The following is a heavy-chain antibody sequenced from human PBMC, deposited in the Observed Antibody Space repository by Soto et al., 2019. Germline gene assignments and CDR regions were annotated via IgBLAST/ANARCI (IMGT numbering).Heavy chain of an antibody. V-gene: IGHV3-23*01. J-gene: IGHJ4*02. CDR3: AKRGSGFGLDTADY. Sequence: EVQLLESGGGLVQPGGSLRLSCAASGFTFSSYAMSWVRQAPGKGLEWVSAISGSGGSTYYGDSVKGRFTISRDKSKNRLYLQMNSLRAVDTAVYYCAKRGSGFGLDTADYWGQGTLVTVSS. CDR2: ISGSGGST. CDR1: GFTFSSYA. D-gene: IGHD3-10*01.